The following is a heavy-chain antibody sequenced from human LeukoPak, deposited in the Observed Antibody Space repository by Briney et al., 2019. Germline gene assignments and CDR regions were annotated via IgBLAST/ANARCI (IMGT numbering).Heavy chain of an antibody. CDR2: IYSGGST. D-gene: IGHD3-22*01. CDR3: ARTGDSSGYYYASSLYFDY. J-gene: IGHJ4*02. CDR1: GFTVSSNY. V-gene: IGHV3-53*01. Sequence: GGSLRLSCAASGFTVSSNYMSWVRQAPGKGLEWVSVIYSGGSTYYADSVKGRFTISRDNSKNTLYLQMNSLRVEDTAVYYCARTGDSSGYYYASSLYFDYWGQGTLVTVSS.